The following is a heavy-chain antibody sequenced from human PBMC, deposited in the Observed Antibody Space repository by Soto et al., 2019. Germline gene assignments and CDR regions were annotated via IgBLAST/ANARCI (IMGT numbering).Heavy chain of an antibody. CDR1: GFTFSSYA. CDR2: IWYDGSNT. D-gene: IGHD5-12*01. V-gene: IGHV3-33*01. CDR3: ARDFSMVIVVAGY. Sequence: GGSLRLSCAASGFTFSSYAMHWVRQAPGKGLEWVGFIWYDGSNTFYAESVKGRFTISRDNSKNTVYLQINALRAEDTAVYYCARDFSMVIVVAGYWGQGSLVTVSS. J-gene: IGHJ1*01.